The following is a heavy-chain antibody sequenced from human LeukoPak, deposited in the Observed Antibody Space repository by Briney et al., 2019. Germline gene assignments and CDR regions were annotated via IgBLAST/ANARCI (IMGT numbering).Heavy chain of an antibody. D-gene: IGHD5-18*01. Sequence: PGGSLRLSCAASGFTFTNYWMAWVRQAPGRGLEWVANIREDESEKYYVDSVKGRFTISRDNAKNSLYLQMNSLGAEDTALYYCARYSGYSHGYWGQGTLVTVSS. V-gene: IGHV3-7*01. CDR3: ARYSGYSHGY. J-gene: IGHJ4*02. CDR1: GFTFTNYW. CDR2: IREDESEK.